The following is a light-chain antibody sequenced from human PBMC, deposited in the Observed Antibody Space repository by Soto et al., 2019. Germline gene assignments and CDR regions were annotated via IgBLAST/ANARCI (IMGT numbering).Light chain of an antibody. J-gene: IGKJ4*01. CDR3: QKRGNWPLT. Sequence: EIGLTQSPATLSLSPGERATLSCSASQNVGSFVAGYQKKPDQAPRLLIHDASTRATGIAVRFNGSGSGTDFPLTITSLEPEDFAVYYCQKRGNWPLTFGGGTKLEIK. CDR2: DAS. V-gene: IGKV3-11*01. CDR1: QNVGSF.